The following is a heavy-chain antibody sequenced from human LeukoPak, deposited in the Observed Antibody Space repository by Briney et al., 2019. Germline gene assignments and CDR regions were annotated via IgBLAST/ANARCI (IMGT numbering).Heavy chain of an antibody. J-gene: IGHJ6*03. CDR2: ISSSSSTI. Sequence: GGSLRLSCAASGFTFSSYSMNWVRQAPGKGLEWVSYISSSSSTIYYADSVKGRFTISRDNAKNSLYLQMNSLRAEDTAVYYCARDPPHNSGWGLYYYYIDVWGKGTTVTVSS. CDR3: ARDPPHNSGWGLYYYYIDV. CDR1: GFTFSSYS. V-gene: IGHV3-48*01. D-gene: IGHD7-27*01.